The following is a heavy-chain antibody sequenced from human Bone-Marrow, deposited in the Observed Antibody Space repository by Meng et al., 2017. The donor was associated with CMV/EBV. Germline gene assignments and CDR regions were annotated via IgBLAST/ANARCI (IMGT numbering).Heavy chain of an antibody. V-gene: IGHV4-39*07. J-gene: IGHJ6*02. D-gene: IGHD2-21*01. CDR3: VRLSMSGMDV. CDR1: GGSISSSSYY. CDR2: IYYSGST. Sequence: GSLRLSCTVSGGSISSSSYYWGWIRQPPGKGLEWIGSIYYSGSTYYNPSLKSRVTISVDTSKNQFSLKLSSVTAADTAVYYCVRLSMSGMDVWGQGTTVTVTS.